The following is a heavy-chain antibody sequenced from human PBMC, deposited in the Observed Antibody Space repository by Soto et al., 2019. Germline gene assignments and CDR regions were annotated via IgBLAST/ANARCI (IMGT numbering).Heavy chain of an antibody. Sequence: EVQLLESGGGLVQPGGSLRLSCAASGFTFNTFEMSWVRQAPGRGLEWVSFISTDSSRAYDADAVKGRFTISRDNSKHTLYLQMNSLTAEDTAVYACVKGGWLDFWGQGTLVTVSS. CDR1: GFTFNTFE. V-gene: IGHV3-23*01. CDR3: VKGGWLDF. J-gene: IGHJ5*01. D-gene: IGHD3-16*01. CDR2: ISTDSSRA.